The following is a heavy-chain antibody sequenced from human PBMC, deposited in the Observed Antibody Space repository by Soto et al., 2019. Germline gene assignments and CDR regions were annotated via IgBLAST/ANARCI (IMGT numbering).Heavy chain of an antibody. Sequence: ASVKVSCKASGGTFSSYAISWVRQAPGRGLEWMGGIIPIFGTANYAQKFQGRVTIAADKSTSTAYMELSSLRSEDTAVYYCARDPRGYDFWSGYPTRPNYGMDVWGQGTTVTVSS. CDR3: ARDPRGYDFWSGYPTRPNYGMDV. CDR2: IIPIFGTA. J-gene: IGHJ6*02. D-gene: IGHD3-3*01. V-gene: IGHV1-69*06. CDR1: GGTFSSYA.